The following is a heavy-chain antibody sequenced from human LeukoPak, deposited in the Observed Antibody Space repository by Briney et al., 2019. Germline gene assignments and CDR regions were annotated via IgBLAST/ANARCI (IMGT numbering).Heavy chain of an antibody. J-gene: IGHJ6*02. CDR3: AKSGSYASYYYGMDV. D-gene: IGHD1-26*01. Sequence: GGSLRLSCAASGFTVSNSFMNWVRQAPGKGLEWVSVIYSGGTTYYADSVKGRFTISRDTSKNTLYLQMNSLRAEDTAVYYCAKSGSYASYYYGMDVWGQGTTVTVSS. V-gene: IGHV3-66*01. CDR1: GFTVSNSF. CDR2: IYSGGTT.